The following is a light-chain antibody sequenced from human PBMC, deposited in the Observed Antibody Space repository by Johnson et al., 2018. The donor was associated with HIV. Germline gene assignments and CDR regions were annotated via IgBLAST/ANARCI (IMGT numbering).Light chain of an antibody. J-gene: IGLJ1*01. Sequence: QSVLTQPPSVSAAPGQKVTISCSGSTFNIGNNYVSWYQQLPGTAPKLLIYDNDKRPSGIPDRFSGSKSGTSATLGITGLPTGDEADYYCGTWDSGLGALYVFGTGTKVTVL. V-gene: IGLV1-51*01. CDR3: GTWDSGLGALYV. CDR1: TFNIGNNY. CDR2: DND.